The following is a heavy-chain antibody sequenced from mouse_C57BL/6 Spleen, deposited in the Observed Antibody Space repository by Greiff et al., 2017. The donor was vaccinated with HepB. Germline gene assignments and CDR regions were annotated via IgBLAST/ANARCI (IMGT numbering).Heavy chain of an antibody. D-gene: IGHD2-4*01. CDR3: THLYYDYDEYFDV. Sequence: EVKVEESGGGLVQPGGSMKLSCAASGFTFSDAWMDWVRQSPEKGLEWVAEIRNKANNHATYYAESVKGRFTISRDDSKSSVYLQMNSLRAEDTGIYYCTHLYYDYDEYFDVWGTGTTVTVSS. CDR1: GFTFSDAW. CDR2: IRNKANNHAT. J-gene: IGHJ1*03. V-gene: IGHV6-6*01.